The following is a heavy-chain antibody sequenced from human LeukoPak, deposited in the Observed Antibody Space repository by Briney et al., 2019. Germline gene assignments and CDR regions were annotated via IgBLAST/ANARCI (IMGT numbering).Heavy chain of an antibody. D-gene: IGHD6-19*01. Sequence: SETLSLTCTVSGGSISNSYWSWIRQPPGKGLEWIGYIYNSGSTSYNPSLNSRVTISVDTSKNQFSLKLSSVTAADTAVYYCARLYSSGGNAFNIWGQGTMVTVSS. V-gene: IGHV4-59*12. J-gene: IGHJ3*02. CDR1: GGSISNSY. CDR3: ARLYSSGGNAFNI. CDR2: IYNSGST.